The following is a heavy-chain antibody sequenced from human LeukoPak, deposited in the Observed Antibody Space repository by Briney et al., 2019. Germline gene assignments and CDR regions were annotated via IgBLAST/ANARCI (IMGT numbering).Heavy chain of an antibody. J-gene: IGHJ3*02. V-gene: IGHV3-53*01. Sequence: GGSLRLSCAASGFTVSSNYMSWVRQAPGKGLEWVSVIYSGGSTYYADSVKGRFTISRDNSKNTLYLQMNSLRAEDTAVYYCAKDLRQQLVPYDAFDIWGQGTMVTVSS. CDR1: GFTVSSNY. D-gene: IGHD6-13*01. CDR3: AKDLRQQLVPYDAFDI. CDR2: IYSGGST.